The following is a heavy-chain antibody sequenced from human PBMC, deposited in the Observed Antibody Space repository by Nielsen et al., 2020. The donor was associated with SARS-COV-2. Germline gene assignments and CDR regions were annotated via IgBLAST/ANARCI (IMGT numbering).Heavy chain of an antibody. CDR3: GGVFVAPDY. CDR2: IKNKTDGGTT. J-gene: IGHJ4*02. D-gene: IGHD3-16*02. CDR1: GFTFSNAW. Sequence: GGSLRLSCAVSGFTFSNAWMSWVRQAPGKGLEWVGLIKNKTDGGTTDYAAPVKGRFTISRDDSKNTLYLQMHRLKTEDTAVYYCGGVFVAPDYWGQGTLVTVSS. V-gene: IGHV3-15*01.